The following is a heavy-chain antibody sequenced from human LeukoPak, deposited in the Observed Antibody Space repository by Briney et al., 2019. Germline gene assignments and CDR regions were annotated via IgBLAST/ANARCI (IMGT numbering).Heavy chain of an antibody. CDR2: IDSGSSYI. D-gene: IGHD2-2*01. Sequence: GGSLRLSCAASGFTFSSYSMIWVRQAPGKGLEWVSFIDSGSSYIYYADSVKGRFTISRDNSKNALYLQMNSLRVEDTAVYYCAKDRRPHTVSTQNGAFDYWGQGTLVTVSS. CDR1: GFTFSSYS. J-gene: IGHJ4*02. CDR3: AKDRRPHTVSTQNGAFDY. V-gene: IGHV3-21*04.